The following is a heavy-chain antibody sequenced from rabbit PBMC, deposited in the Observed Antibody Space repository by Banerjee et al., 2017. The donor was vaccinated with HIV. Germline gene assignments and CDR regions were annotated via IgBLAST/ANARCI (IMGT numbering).Heavy chain of an antibody. CDR2: INTSSGNT. D-gene: IGHD2-1*01. CDR1: GFSFSNKYV. CDR3: ARYSHDYGVALDL. J-gene: IGHJ3*01. V-gene: IGHV1S40*01. Sequence: QSLEESGGDLVKPGASLTLTCTASGFSFSNKYVMCWVRQAPGKGLEWIACINTSSGNTVYASWAKGRFTISRTSSTTVTLQMTSLTAADTATYFCARYSHDYGVALDLRGQGTLVTVS.